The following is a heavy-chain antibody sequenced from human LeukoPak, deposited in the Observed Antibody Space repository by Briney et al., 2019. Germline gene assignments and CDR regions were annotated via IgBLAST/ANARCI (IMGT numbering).Heavy chain of an antibody. CDR3: AKDGESWTMIVYREDI. D-gene: IGHD3-22*01. Sequence: GGSLRLSCAASGFTFSSYSMNWVRQAPGKGLEWVSSISSSSSYIYYADSVKGRFTISRDNSKNTLYLQMNSLRAEDTAVYYCAKDGESWTMIVYREDIWGQGTMVTVSS. CDR1: GFTFSSYS. CDR2: ISSSSSYI. J-gene: IGHJ3*02. V-gene: IGHV3-21*04.